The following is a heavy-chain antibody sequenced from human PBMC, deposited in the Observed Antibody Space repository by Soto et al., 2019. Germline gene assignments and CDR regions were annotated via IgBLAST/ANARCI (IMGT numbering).Heavy chain of an antibody. J-gene: IGHJ5*02. V-gene: IGHV4-34*01. D-gene: IGHD6-13*01. CDR3: ARGGVGAAAVGVWFDP. Sequence: SETLSLTCAVYGGSFRGYYWSWIRQPPGKGLEWIGEINHSGSTNYNPSLKSRVTISLDTSKNQFSLNLSSVTAADTAVYYCARGGVGAAAVGVWFDPWGQGTLVTVSS. CDR2: INHSGST. CDR1: GGSFRGYY.